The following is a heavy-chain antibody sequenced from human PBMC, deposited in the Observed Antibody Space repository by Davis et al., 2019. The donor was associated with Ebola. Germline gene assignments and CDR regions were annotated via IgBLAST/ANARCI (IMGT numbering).Heavy chain of an antibody. J-gene: IGHJ3*02. Sequence: GESLKISCTASGFTFSDHWMTWVRQAPGKGLEWVANIAQDASGGKYMDSVKGRFTISRDNAKNSVSLQMNSLRAEDTAVYYCARDGQYSSGWYQGAFDIWGQGTMVTVSS. V-gene: IGHV3-7*01. D-gene: IGHD6-19*01. CDR2: IAQDASGG. CDR3: ARDGQYSSGWYQGAFDI. CDR1: GFTFSDHW.